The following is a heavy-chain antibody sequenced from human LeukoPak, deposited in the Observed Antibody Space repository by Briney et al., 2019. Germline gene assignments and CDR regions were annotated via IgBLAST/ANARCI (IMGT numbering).Heavy chain of an antibody. CDR3: ARGKVYCSSTSCYFRDNWFDP. D-gene: IGHD2-2*01. CDR2: MNPNSGNT. V-gene: IGHV1-8*01. CDR1: GYTFTSYD. Sequence: ASVKVSCKASGYTFTSYDINWVRQATGQGLEWMGWMNPNSGNTGYAQKFQGRVTMTRNTSISTAYMELSSLRSEDTAVYYCARGKVYCSSTSCYFRDNWFDPWGQGTLVTVSS. J-gene: IGHJ5*02.